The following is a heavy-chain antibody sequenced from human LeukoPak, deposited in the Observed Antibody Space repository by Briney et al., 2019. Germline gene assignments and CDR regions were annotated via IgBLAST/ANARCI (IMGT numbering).Heavy chain of an antibody. J-gene: IGHJ4*02. V-gene: IGHV3-9*01. CDR3: AKDGGYDSSGYFDY. CDR1: GFTFGDYA. CDR2: ISCNSGSI. D-gene: IGHD3-22*01. Sequence: PGRSLRLSCAASGFTFGDYAMHWVRQAPGKSLEWVSGISCNSGSIGYADSVKGRFTISRDNAKNSLYLQMNSLRAEDTALYYCAKDGGYDSSGYFDYWGQGTLVTVSS.